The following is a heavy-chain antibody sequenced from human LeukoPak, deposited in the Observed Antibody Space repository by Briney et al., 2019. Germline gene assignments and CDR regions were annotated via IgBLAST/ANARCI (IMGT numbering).Heavy chain of an antibody. CDR3: VKDNPLDY. J-gene: IGHJ4*02. CDR2: ISGSGGTT. CDR1: GFTFSNYG. V-gene: IGHV3-23*01. Sequence: GGSLRLSCAASGFTFSNYGMSWVRQAPGKGLEWISAISGSGGTTYYADSVKGRFTISRGNSKNTLYLYVNSLRPDDSAVYYCVKDNPLDYWGQGTLVIVSS.